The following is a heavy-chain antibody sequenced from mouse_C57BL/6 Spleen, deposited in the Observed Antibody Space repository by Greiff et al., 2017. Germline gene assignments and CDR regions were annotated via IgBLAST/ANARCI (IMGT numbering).Heavy chain of an antibody. J-gene: IGHJ4*01. V-gene: IGHV1-19*01. CDR2: INPYNGGT. D-gene: IGHD2-2*01. CDR1: GYTFTDYY. Sequence: VQLQQSGPVLVKPGASVKMSCKASGYTFTDYYMNWVKQSHGKSLEWIGVINPYNGGTSYNQKFKGKATLTVDKSSSTAYMELNSLTSEDSAVYYCARWEGYDDYAMDYWGQGTSVTVSS. CDR3: ARWEGYDDYAMDY.